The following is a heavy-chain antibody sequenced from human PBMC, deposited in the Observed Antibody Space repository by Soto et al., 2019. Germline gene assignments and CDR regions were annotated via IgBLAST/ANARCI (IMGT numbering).Heavy chain of an antibody. V-gene: IGHV3-23*01. CDR2: ISGSGGST. CDR1: GFTFSSYA. D-gene: IGHD3-16*01. Sequence: PGGSLRLSCAASGFTFSSYAMSWVRQAPGKGLEWVSAISGSGGSTYYADSVKGRFTISRDNSKNTLYLQMNSLRAEDTAVYYFLFVGCVFLRFGVYFWGQGSLVTGSA. CDR3: LFVGCVFLRFGVYF. J-gene: IGHJ4*02.